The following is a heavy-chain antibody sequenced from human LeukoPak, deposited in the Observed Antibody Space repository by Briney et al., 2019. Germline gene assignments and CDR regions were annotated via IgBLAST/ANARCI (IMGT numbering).Heavy chain of an antibody. CDR1: GGSISSSSYY. J-gene: IGHJ4*02. V-gene: IGHV4-39*02. CDR2: IYYSGST. Sequence: SETLSLTCTVSGGSISSSSYYWGWIRHPPGKGLEWIGSIYYSGSTYYNPSLKSRVTMSVDTSKNHFSLKLSSVTAADTAVYYCARGREDIVVVLAAPSRFFDYWGQGTLVTVSS. CDR3: ARGREDIVVVLAAPSRFFDY. D-gene: IGHD2-15*01.